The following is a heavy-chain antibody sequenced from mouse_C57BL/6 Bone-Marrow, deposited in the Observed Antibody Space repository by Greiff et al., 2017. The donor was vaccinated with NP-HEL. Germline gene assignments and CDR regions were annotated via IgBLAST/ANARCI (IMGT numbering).Heavy chain of an antibody. J-gene: IGHJ1*03. V-gene: IGHV1-81*01. CDR2: IYPRSGNT. D-gene: IGHD1-1*01. CDR3: ARILRYYYGSSYWYFDV. Sequence: VQLQQSGAELARPGASVKLSCKASGYTFTSYGISWVKQRTGQGLEWIGEIYPRSGNTYYNEKFKGKATLTADKSSSTAYMELRSLTSEDSAVYFCARILRYYYGSSYWYFDVWGTGTTVTVSS. CDR1: GYTFTSYG.